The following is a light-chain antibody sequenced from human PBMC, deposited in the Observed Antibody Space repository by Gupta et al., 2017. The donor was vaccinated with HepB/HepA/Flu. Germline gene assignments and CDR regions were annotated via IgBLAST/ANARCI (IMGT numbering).Light chain of an antibody. CDR1: KLGHKY. V-gene: IGLV3-1*01. J-gene: IGLJ2*01. CDR3: QAWDSSTGV. Sequence: SYELTQPPSVSVSPGQTASITCSGDKLGHKYVCWYQQKPGQSPVLVIYQDTKRPSGIPERFSGSNSGNTATLTISGTQAMDEADYYCQAWDSSTGVFGGGTKLTVL. CDR2: QDT.